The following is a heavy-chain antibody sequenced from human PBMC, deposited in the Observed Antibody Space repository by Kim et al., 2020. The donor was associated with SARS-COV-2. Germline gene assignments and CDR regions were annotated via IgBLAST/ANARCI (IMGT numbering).Heavy chain of an antibody. V-gene: IGHV3-53*04. CDR3: AREGYYDSSGYFFDY. Sequence: DSVKGRLTIARPNSKNTLYRQMNSLRAEDTAVYYCAREGYYDSSGYFFDYWGQGTLVTVSS. D-gene: IGHD3-22*01. J-gene: IGHJ4*02.